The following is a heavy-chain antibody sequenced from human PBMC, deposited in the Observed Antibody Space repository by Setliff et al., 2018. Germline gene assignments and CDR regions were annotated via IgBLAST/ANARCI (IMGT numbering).Heavy chain of an antibody. CDR2: IRDKGNSYAT. Sequence: HPGGSLRLSCAASGFSFSGSAIHWVRQASGKGLEWVGRIRDKGNSYATAYAASVKGRFTISRDDSTNTAYLQMNSLKTEDTAVYYCTTLPRNYDFWSSSYYYYMDVWGKGTTVTVSS. V-gene: IGHV3-73*01. CDR3: TTLPRNYDFWSSSYYYYMDV. J-gene: IGHJ6*03. CDR1: GFSFSGSA. D-gene: IGHD3-3*01.